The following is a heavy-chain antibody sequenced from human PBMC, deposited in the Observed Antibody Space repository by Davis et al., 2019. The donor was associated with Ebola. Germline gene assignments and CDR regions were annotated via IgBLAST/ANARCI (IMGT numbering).Heavy chain of an antibody. J-gene: IGHJ4*02. CDR1: GFTFSSYW. V-gene: IGHV3-7*03. CDR2: IKQDGSEK. CDR3: AKVSTLRYFDD. D-gene: IGHD3-9*01. Sequence: GESLKISCAASGFTFSSYWMSWVRQAPGKGLEWVANIKQDGSEKYYVDSVKGRFTISRDNAKNSLYLQMNSLRAEDTALYYCAKVSTLRYFDDWGQGTLVTVSS.